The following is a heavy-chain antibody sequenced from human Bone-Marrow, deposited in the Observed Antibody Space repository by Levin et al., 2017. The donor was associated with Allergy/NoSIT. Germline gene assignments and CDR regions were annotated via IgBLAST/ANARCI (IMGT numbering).Heavy chain of an antibody. V-gene: IGHV1-69*13. D-gene: IGHD3-3*01. CDR3: ARGGITIFGVVKGGLDP. Sequence: GASVKVSCKASGGTFSSYAISWVRQAPGQGLEWMGGIIPIFGTANYAQKFQGRVTITADESTSTAYMELSSLRSEDTAVYYCARGGITIFGVVKGGLDPWGQGTLVTVSS. CDR2: IIPIFGTA. CDR1: GGTFSSYA. J-gene: IGHJ5*02.